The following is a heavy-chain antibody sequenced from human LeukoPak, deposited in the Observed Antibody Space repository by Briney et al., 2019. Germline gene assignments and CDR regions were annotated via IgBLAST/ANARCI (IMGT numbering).Heavy chain of an antibody. CDR2: HSDSGGST. CDR1: GITLSNYG. J-gene: IGHJ4*02. Sequence: GGSLRLFCAVSGITLSNYGMSWVRQAPGKGLEWVAGHSDSGGSTSYADSVKGRLTISRDNPKNTLYLQMNSLRAEDTAVYYCAKDGSSGYYPPPSDYWGQGTLVTVSS. CDR3: AKDGSSGYYPPPSDY. V-gene: IGHV3-23*01. D-gene: IGHD3-22*01.